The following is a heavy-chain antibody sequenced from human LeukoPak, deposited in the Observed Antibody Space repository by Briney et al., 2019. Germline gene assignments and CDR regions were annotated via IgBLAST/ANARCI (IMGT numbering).Heavy chain of an antibody. V-gene: IGHV3-48*04. Sequence: GRSLRLSCAASGFTFSSYGMHWVRQAPGKGLEWVSYISSSGSTIYYADSVKGRFTISRDNAKNSLYLQMNSLRAEDTAVYYCAREGIVDAFDIWGQGTMVTVSS. D-gene: IGHD1-26*01. J-gene: IGHJ3*02. CDR1: GFTFSSYG. CDR2: ISSSGSTI. CDR3: AREGIVDAFDI.